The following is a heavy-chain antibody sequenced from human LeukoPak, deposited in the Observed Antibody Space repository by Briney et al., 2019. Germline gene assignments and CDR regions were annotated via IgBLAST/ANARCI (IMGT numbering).Heavy chain of an antibody. CDR3: AGGGRGSGSDYSSFDL. V-gene: IGHV4-31*03. CDR1: GGSISSGGYY. J-gene: IGHJ2*01. D-gene: IGHD3-10*01. Sequence: SQTLSLTCTVSGGSISSGGYYWTWIRQHPGKGLEWIGYIYDSGSTYYNPSLKSRLTLSIDTSYNQFSLELTSVTAADTAMYYCAGGGRGSGSDYSSFDLWGRGTLVTVSS. CDR2: IYDSGST.